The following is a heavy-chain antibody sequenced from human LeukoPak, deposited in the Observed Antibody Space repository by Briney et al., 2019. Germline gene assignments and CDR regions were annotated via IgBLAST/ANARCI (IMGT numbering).Heavy chain of an antibody. D-gene: IGHD5-18*01. CDR2: IYYSGST. CDR1: GGSINSYY. Sequence: KTSETLSLTCTVSGGSINSYYWSWIRQPPGKGLEWIGYIYYSGSTNHNPSLKSRVTISVDTSKNQFSLKLSSVTAADTAVYYCARHLRGYSYGSTPRLFDYWGQGTLVTVSS. CDR3: ARHLRGYSYGSTPRLFDY. J-gene: IGHJ4*02. V-gene: IGHV4-59*08.